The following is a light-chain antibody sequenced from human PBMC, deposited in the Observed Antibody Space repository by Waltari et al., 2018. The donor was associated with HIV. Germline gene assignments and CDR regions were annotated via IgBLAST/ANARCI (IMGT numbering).Light chain of an antibody. CDR3: SSFAGTHKL. V-gene: IGLV2-8*01. J-gene: IGLJ2*01. Sequence: SALTHSPSASGSPGQSVNISCSGANSDISDYNYFPLYQQHSESPPKLIIFEVTKRPSGVPDRFAGSKSGNTASLFVSGLQPEDEATYFCSSFAGTHKLFGGGTKLTVL. CDR2: EVT. CDR1: NSDISDYNY.